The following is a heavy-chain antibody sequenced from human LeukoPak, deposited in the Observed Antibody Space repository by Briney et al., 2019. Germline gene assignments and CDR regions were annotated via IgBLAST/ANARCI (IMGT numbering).Heavy chain of an antibody. J-gene: IGHJ5*02. CDR3: ARVMAAAGT. CDR1: GFTFSNYS. V-gene: IGHV3-21*01. CDR2: ISSSSSYI. D-gene: IGHD6-13*01. Sequence: GSLRLSCSASGFTFSNYSINWGRPGPGEGAEWVSSISSSSSYIYYADSVKGRFTISRDNAKNSLYLQMNSLRAEDTAVYYCARVMAAAGTWGQGTLVTVSS.